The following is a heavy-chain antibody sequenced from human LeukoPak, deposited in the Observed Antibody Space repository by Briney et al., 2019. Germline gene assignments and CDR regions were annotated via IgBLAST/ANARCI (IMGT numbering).Heavy chain of an antibody. V-gene: IGHV3-30*02. CDR3: AKPGHYYYYYYMDV. CDR2: IRYDGSNK. J-gene: IGHJ6*03. CDR1: GFTFSSYG. Sequence: PVGSLRLSCAASGFTFSSYGMHWVRQAPGKGLEWVAFIRYDGSNKYYADSVKGRFTISRDNSKNTLYLQMNSLRAEDTAVYYCAKPGHYYYYYYMDVWGKGTTVTISS.